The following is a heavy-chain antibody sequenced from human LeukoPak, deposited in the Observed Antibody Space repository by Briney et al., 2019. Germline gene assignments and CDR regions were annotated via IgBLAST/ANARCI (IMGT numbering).Heavy chain of an antibody. CDR2: IKQDGSEK. CDR1: GFTFSSYW. D-gene: IGHD3-9*01. V-gene: IGHV3-7*01. CDR3: ARDLRYFDWLSDAFDI. Sequence: GGSLRLSCAASGFTFSSYWMSWVRQAPGKGLEWVANIKQDGSEKYYVDSVTGRFTIFRDNAKNSLYLQMNSLRAEDTAVYYCARDLRYFDWLSDAFDIWGQGTMVTVSS. J-gene: IGHJ3*02.